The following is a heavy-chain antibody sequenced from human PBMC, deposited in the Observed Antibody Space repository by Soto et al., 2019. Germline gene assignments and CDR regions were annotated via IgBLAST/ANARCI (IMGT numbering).Heavy chain of an antibody. CDR2: IPNSSSPM. D-gene: IGHD5-12*01. CDR1: RFTSGYHA. J-gene: IGHJ5*02. V-gene: IGHV3-48*02. Sequence: GGSVGLSCAASRFTSGYHAMNLVRQAPGKGLEWVASIPNSSSPMFFGDSVKGRFTISRDNARHSLYLQMNSLRDEDTAVYYCASAKPFVRVATIPDPWAQGTLVPVSS. CDR3: ASAKPFVRVATIPDP.